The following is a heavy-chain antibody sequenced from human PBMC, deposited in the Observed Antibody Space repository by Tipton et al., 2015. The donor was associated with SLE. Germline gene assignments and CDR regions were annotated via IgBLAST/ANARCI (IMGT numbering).Heavy chain of an antibody. CDR2: IGAYNGNT. D-gene: IGHD3-22*01. Sequence: QLVQSGAEVKKPGASVKVSCKASGYTFTSYGISWVRQAPGQGLEWMGWIGAYNGNTYYAQRLQGRVTMTTDTSTSTAYMELRSLRSDDTAVYYCARSSYYDSSGPPYYKGMDVWGQGTTVTVSS. V-gene: IGHV1-18*01. J-gene: IGHJ6*02. CDR3: ARSSYYDSSGPPYYKGMDV. CDR1: GYTFTSYG.